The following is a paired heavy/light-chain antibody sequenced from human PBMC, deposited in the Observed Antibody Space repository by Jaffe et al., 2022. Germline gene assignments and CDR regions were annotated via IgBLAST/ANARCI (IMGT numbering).Light chain of an antibody. CDR3: QQYNNWPRRT. CDR2: GAS. J-gene: IGKJ1*01. Sequence: EIVMTQSPATLSVSPGERATLSCRASQSVSSNLAWYQQKPGQAPRLLIYGASTRATGIPARFSGSGSGTEFTLTISSLQSEDFAVYYCQQYNNWPRRTFGQGTKVEIK. CDR1: QSVSSN. V-gene: IGKV3-15*01.
Heavy chain of an antibody. CDR2: ISGSGGST. V-gene: IGHV3-23*01. J-gene: IGHJ4*02. D-gene: IGHD4-17*01. CDR3: AKDLGVDYGDYDDGSRDY. Sequence: EVQLLESGGGLVQPGGSLRLSCAASGFTFSSYAMSWVRQAPGKGLEWVSAISGSGGSTYYADSVKGRFTISRDNSKNTLYLQMNSLRAEDTAVYYCAKDLGVDYGDYDDGSRDYWGQGTLVTVSS. CDR1: GFTFSSYA.